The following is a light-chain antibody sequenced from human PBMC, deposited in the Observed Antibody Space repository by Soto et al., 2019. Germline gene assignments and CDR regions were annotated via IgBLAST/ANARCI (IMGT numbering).Light chain of an antibody. V-gene: IGKV1-33*01. CDR3: QQYNVVPPT. CDR2: DAS. CDR1: QDISIY. J-gene: IGKJ2*01. Sequence: DIQMTQSPSSLSASVGDRVTITCRASQDISIYLNWFQQKPGKAPKLLIYDASNLEKGVPSRFTGSGSGTDFTLTINSLQPDGIATYYCQQYNVVPPTFGQGTRLEI.